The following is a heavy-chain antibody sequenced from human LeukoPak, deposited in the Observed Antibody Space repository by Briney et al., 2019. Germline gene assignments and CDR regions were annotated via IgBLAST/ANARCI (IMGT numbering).Heavy chain of an antibody. V-gene: IGHV4-59*12. D-gene: IGHD5-24*01. J-gene: IGHJ4*02. CDR2: IDSSGSV. CDR3: ASGAADGYNFGFDY. Sequence: SETLSLTCTLSLASLNEYYWSGIRQPPEETLDWIGFIDSSGSVKSNPSLTSRVTISIATSKKQFSLNLRYLTAADTAVYFCASGAADGYNFGFDYWGQGTLAAVSS. CDR1: LASLNEYY.